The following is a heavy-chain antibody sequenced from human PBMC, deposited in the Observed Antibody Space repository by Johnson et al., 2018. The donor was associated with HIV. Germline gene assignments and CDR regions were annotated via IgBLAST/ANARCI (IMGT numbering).Heavy chain of an antibody. CDR2: ISYAGSNK. D-gene: IGHD3-16*01. CDR3: ARGSRYTYDNDDVYLLQAFDI. V-gene: IGHV3-30*04. CDR1: GFTFSSYA. J-gene: IGHJ3*02. Sequence: VQLVESGGGVVQPGRSLRLSCAASGFTFSSYAMHWVRQAPGKGLEWVAVISYAGSNKYYADSVKGRFTISRDSSKNTLYLQVNSLRAEDAAVYYCARGSRYTYDNDDVYLLQAFDIWGQGTMVTVSS.